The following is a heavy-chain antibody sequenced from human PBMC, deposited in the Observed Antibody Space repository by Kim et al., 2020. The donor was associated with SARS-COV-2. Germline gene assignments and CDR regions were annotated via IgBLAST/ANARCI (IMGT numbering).Heavy chain of an antibody. J-gene: IGHJ4*02. V-gene: IGHV3-74*01. D-gene: IGHD2-15*01. Sequence: GGSLRLSCSPSGFTFSSFWMHWVRQVPGKGLVWVSRINTTGTITNYADSVKGRFTVSRDNAMNTLYLQMHSLRDEDTAVYYCARSGNWRFEGFDYWCQGTLVTVSS. CDR2: INTTGTIT. CDR3: ARSGNWRFEGFDY. CDR1: GFTFSSFW.